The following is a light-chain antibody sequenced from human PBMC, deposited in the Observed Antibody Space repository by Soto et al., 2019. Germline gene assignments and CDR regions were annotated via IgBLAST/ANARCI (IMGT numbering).Light chain of an antibody. CDR2: ANK. V-gene: IGLV1-40*01. CDR1: TANIGAGYD. Sequence: QPVLTQPPSVSGAPGQWVTISCTGRTANIGAGYDVHWYQQLPETAPKLLIFANKHRPSGVPDRFSGSKSGTSASLAITGLQAEDEANYFCQSYDSSLGGSWVFGGGTKVTVL. CDR3: QSYDSSLGGSWV. J-gene: IGLJ3*02.